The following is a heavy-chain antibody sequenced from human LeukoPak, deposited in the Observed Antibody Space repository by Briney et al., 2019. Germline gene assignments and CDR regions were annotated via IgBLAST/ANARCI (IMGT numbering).Heavy chain of an antibody. V-gene: IGHV4-59*01. D-gene: IGHD3-22*01. CDR1: GGSISSYY. Sequence: SETLSLTCTVSGGSISSYYWSWIRQPPGKGLVWIGYIYYSGSTNYNPSLKSRVTISVDTSKNQFSLKLSSVTAADTAVYYCASALYDSSGADAFDIWGQGTMVTVSS. CDR3: ASALYDSSGADAFDI. CDR2: IYYSGST. J-gene: IGHJ3*02.